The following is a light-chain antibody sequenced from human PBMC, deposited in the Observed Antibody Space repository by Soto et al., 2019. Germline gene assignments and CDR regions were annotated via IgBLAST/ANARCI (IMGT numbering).Light chain of an antibody. Sequence: QSALTQPASVSGSLGQSITISCTGTGSDIAGYNYISWYQQLPGKAPKLMIYQVTIRPSGISNRFSGSKSGNTASLTISGLQAEDEADCYCTSFTSTSSLYVFGTGTKLTVL. CDR1: GSDIAGYNY. V-gene: IGLV2-14*01. J-gene: IGLJ1*01. CDR3: TSFTSTSSLYV. CDR2: QVT.